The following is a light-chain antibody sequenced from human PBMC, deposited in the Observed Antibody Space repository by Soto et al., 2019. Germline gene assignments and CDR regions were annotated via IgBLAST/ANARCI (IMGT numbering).Light chain of an antibody. CDR1: QTISSW. CDR3: QQYNSYPWT. CDR2: DAS. V-gene: IGKV1-5*01. Sequence: DIQMTQSPSTLSASVGDRVTITCRASQTISSWLAWYQQKPGKAPNLLMYDASSLASGVPSRFSGSGSGTEFTLTISSLQPDDFASYYGQQYNSYPWTFGQGTKVEIK. J-gene: IGKJ1*01.